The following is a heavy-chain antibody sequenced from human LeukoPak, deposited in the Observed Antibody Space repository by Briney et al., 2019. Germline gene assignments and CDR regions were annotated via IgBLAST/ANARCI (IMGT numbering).Heavy chain of an antibody. V-gene: IGHV3-66*01. Sequence: GGSLRLSCAASGFTVSSNYMSWVRQAPGKGLEWVSVIYSGGSTYYADSVKGRFTISRDNSKNTLYLQMNSLRAEDTAVYYCARGRSGYDILTGYYLDYFDYWGQGTLVTVSS. CDR2: IYSGGST. J-gene: IGHJ4*02. D-gene: IGHD3-9*01. CDR1: GFTVSSNY. CDR3: ARGRSGYDILTGYYLDYFDY.